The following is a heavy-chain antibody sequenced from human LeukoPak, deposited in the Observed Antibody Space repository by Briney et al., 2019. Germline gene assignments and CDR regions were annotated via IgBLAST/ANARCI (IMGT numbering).Heavy chain of an antibody. V-gene: IGHV3-53*04. J-gene: IGHJ4*02. CDR1: GFTVSSNY. CDR3: ARVKLLSLDY. Sequence: GGSLRLSCAASGFTVSSNYMSWVRQAPGKGLEWVSVIYSGGSTYYADSVKGRFTISRHNSKNTLYLQMNSLGAEDTAVYYCARVKLLSLDYWGQGTLVTVSS. D-gene: IGHD2-15*01. CDR2: IYSGGST.